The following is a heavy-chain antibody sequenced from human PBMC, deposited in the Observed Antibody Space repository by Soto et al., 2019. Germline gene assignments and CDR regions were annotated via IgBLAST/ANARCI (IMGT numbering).Heavy chain of an antibody. CDR1: GGTFSSYA. CDR3: AREGLDTAMVTDYYYYGMGV. V-gene: IGHV1-69*01. J-gene: IGHJ6*02. CDR2: IIPIFGTA. D-gene: IGHD5-18*01. Sequence: QVQLVQSGAEVKKPGSSVKVSCKASGGTFSSYAISWVRQAPGQGLEWMGGIIPIFGTANYAQKFQGRVTITADESTSTAYMELSSLRSEDTAVYYCAREGLDTAMVTDYYYYGMGVWGQGTTVTVSS.